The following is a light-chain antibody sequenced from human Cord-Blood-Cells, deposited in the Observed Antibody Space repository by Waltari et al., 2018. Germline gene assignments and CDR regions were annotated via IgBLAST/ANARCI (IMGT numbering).Light chain of an antibody. Sequence: QSVLTQPPSASGTPGQRVTISCSGSSSNIGRNTVNWYQQLPGTAPKLLIYINNQRPSGFTDRFSGSKSVTSASLAISGLQSEDGADYYCAAWDDSLNGREFGGGTKLTVL. CDR1: SSNIGRNT. CDR2: INN. J-gene: IGLJ2*01. V-gene: IGLV1-44*01. CDR3: AAWDDSLNGRE.